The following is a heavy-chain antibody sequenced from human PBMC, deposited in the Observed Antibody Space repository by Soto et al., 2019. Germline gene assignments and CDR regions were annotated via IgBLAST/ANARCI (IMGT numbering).Heavy chain of an antibody. CDR2: IYYSGST. Sequence: SETLSLTCTVSGGSISSGDYYWSWIRQPPGKGLEWIGYIYYSGSTYYNPSLKSRVTISVDTSKNQFSLKLSSVTAADTAVYYCARQDTAMVTWFDPWAQGTLVTAPQ. J-gene: IGHJ5*02. CDR3: ARQDTAMVTWFDP. V-gene: IGHV4-30-4*01. D-gene: IGHD5-18*01. CDR1: GGSISSGDYY.